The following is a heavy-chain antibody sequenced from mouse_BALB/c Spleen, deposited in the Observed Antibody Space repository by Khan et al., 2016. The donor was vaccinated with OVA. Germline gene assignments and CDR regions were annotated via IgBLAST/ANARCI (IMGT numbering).Heavy chain of an antibody. Sequence: QIQLVQSGPELKKPGETVKISCKAPGYAFTNNGMNWARQAPGKGLKWMGWINTYTGEPTYAADFKGRFAFSLETSASTAYLQINNLKNEDTATYFCARVGYSGTMDYWGQGTPVTVSS. V-gene: IGHV9-3-1*01. CDR3: ARVGYSGTMDY. D-gene: IGHD2-14*01. J-gene: IGHJ4*01. CDR1: GYAFTNNG. CDR2: INTYTGEP.